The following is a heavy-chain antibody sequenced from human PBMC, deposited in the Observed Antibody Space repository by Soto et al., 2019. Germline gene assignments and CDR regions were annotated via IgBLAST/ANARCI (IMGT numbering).Heavy chain of an antibody. Sequence: SVKVSCKDSGGTFYTYTFSWVRQAPGQGLEWMGSITPIYPTTNYAEKFQGRLTVTADGSTNTAYMELNSLTSEDTAVYYCARIPRYSFPTSDDLDSWGQGTLVTVS. CDR3: ARIPRYSFPTSDDLDS. J-gene: IGHJ4*02. CDR2: ITPIYPTT. D-gene: IGHD5-18*01. V-gene: IGHV1-69*13. CDR1: GGTFYTYT.